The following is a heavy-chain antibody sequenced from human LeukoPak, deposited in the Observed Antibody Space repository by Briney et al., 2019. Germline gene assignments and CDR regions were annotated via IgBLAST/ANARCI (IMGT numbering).Heavy chain of an antibody. CDR1: GYTFTSYG. Sequence: GASVKVSCKASGYTFTSYGISRVRQAPGQGLEWMGWISAYNGNTNYAQKLQGRVTMTTDTSTSTAYIELRSLRSDDTAVYYCARGSGLRYFDWLFDYWGQGTLVTVSS. V-gene: IGHV1-18*01. CDR2: ISAYNGNT. J-gene: IGHJ4*02. CDR3: ARGSGLRYFDWLFDY. D-gene: IGHD3-9*01.